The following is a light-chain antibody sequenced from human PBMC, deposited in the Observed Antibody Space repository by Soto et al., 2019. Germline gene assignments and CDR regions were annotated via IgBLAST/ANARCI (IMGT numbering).Light chain of an antibody. CDR1: QGISNA. Sequence: AIQLTQSPSSLSASVGDRVTITCRASQGISNALAWYQQKPGEPPKLLIFDASTLESGVPSRFSGSGSGTDFTLTITSLQPEDSATYYCQQFNSWPLTFGGGTRAEI. CDR3: QQFNSWPLT. J-gene: IGKJ4*01. V-gene: IGKV1-13*02. CDR2: DAS.